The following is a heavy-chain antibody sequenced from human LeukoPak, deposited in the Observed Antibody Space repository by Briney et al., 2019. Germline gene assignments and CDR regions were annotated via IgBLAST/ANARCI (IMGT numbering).Heavy chain of an antibody. CDR3: ASTPRRSGYGLGGY. CDR2: INPNSGGT. Sequence: ASVKVSCRASGYTFTGYYMHWVRQAPGQGLEWMGWINPNSGGTNYALKFQGRVTMTRDTSISTAYMELSRLRSDDTAVYYCASTPRRSGYGLGGYWGQGTLVTVSS. V-gene: IGHV1-2*02. J-gene: IGHJ4*02. D-gene: IGHD5-12*01. CDR1: GYTFTGYY.